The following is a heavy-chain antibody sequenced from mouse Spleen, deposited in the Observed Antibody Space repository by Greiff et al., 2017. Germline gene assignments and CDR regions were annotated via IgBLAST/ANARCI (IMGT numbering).Heavy chain of an antibody. J-gene: IGHJ1*03. CDR2: ISDGGSYT. CDR3: ARDDYGSSNWYFDV. CDR1: GFTFSSYA. V-gene: IGHV5-4*01. D-gene: IGHD1-1*01. Sequence: EVQLVESGGGLVKPGGSLKLSCAASGFTFSSYAMSWVRQTPEKRLEWVATISDGGSYTYYPDNVKGRFTISRDNAKNNLYLQMSHLKSEDTAMYYCARDDYGSSNWYFDVWGTGTTVTVSS.